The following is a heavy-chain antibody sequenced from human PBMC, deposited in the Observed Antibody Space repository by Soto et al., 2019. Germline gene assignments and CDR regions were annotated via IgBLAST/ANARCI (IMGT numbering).Heavy chain of an antibody. CDR1: GFTFSNAW. Sequence: GGSLRLSCAVSGFTFSNAWMSWVRQAPGKGLEWVGRIKSKTDGGTTDYAAPVKGRFTISRDDSKNTLYLQMNSLRAEDTALYYCARDLSGYVPFDYWGQGTLVTVSS. J-gene: IGHJ4*02. D-gene: IGHD5-12*01. CDR3: ARDLSGYVPFDY. CDR2: IKSKTDGGTT. V-gene: IGHV3-15*05.